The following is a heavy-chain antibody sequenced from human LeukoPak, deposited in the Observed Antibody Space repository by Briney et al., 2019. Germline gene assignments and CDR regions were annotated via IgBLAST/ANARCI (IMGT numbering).Heavy chain of an antibody. CDR2: ISYDGSNK. Sequence: GGSLRLSCAASGFTFSSYAMHWVRQAPGKGLEWVAVISYDGSNKYYADSVKGRFTISRDNSKNTLYVQMNSLRAEDTAVYYCAKGLYYDILTGGSKIDYWGQGTLVTVSS. V-gene: IGHV3-30-3*01. J-gene: IGHJ4*02. CDR1: GFTFSSYA. D-gene: IGHD3-9*01. CDR3: AKGLYYDILTGGSKIDY.